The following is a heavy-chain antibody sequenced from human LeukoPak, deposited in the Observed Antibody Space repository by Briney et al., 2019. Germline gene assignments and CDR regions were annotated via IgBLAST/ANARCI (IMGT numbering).Heavy chain of an antibody. J-gene: IGHJ4*02. V-gene: IGHV1-69*13. D-gene: IGHD3-9*01. Sequence: GASVKVSCKASGGTFSRKAISWVRQAPGQGLEWMGGIIPIFGTPNYAQKFQGRVTITADESTNTAYMELSSLRSEDTAVYYCARAGDISALRQNYFDYWGQGTLVTVSS. CDR3: ARAGDISALRQNYFDY. CDR2: IIPIFGTP. CDR1: GGTFSRKA.